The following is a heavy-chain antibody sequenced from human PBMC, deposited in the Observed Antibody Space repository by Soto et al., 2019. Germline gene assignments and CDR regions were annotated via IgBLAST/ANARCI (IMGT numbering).Heavy chain of an antibody. V-gene: IGHV3-23*01. CDR3: AKVYKFQLQPKILYYYGMDV. J-gene: IGHJ6*02. CDR1: GFTFSSYA. Sequence: EQLLESGGDLVQPGGFLRLSCADSGFTFSSYAMNWVRQAPGKGLVWVSPISGSGGSTYYADSVKGRFTMSRDNSKNTVDLQMSNMRAEATIVYYCAKVYKFQLQPKILYYYGMDVWSQGTTVTVSS. CDR2: ISGSGGST. D-gene: IGHD1-20*01.